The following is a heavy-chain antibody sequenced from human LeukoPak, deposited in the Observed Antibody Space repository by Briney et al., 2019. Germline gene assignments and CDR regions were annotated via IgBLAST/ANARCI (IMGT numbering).Heavy chain of an antibody. Sequence: TGGSLRLSCTASGFTFGDYAMTWVRQAPGKGLEWVGFIRSKIYGGTPEYAASVKGRFLQMNSLKTEDTAVYYCTRDQTPYYWGQGTLVTVSS. J-gene: IGHJ4*02. CDR3: TRDQTPYY. CDR2: IRSKIYGGTP. V-gene: IGHV3-49*04. CDR1: GFTFGDYA.